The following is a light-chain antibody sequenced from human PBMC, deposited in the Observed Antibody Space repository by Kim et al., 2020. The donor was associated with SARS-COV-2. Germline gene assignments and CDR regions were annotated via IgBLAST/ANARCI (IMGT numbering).Light chain of an antibody. Sequence: DIVMTQSPDSLAVSLGERATINCKSSQSVLYNSNNKNYLVWYQQKPGQPPKLLISWASTRESGVPDRFSGSGSGTDFTLTISSLQAEDVAVYYCQQYYSTPLTFGGGTKLEI. CDR2: WAS. CDR3: QQYYSTPLT. V-gene: IGKV4-1*01. CDR1: QSVLYNSNNKNY. J-gene: IGKJ4*01.